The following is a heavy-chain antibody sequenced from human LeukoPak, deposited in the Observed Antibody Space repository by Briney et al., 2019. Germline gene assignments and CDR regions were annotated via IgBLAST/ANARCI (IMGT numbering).Heavy chain of an antibody. CDR1: GGTFSSYA. Sequence: GASVKVSCKASGGTFSSYAISWVRQAPGQGLEWMGGIIPIFGTANYAQKFQGRVTITADESTSTAYMELSSLRSEDTAVYYCAREDYDILTGYYMRPFIYWGQGTLVTVSS. CDR3: AREDYDILTGYYMRPFIY. V-gene: IGHV1-69*13. CDR2: IIPIFGTA. J-gene: IGHJ4*02. D-gene: IGHD3-9*01.